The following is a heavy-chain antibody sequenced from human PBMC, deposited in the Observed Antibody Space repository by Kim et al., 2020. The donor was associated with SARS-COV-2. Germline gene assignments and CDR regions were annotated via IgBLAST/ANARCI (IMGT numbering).Heavy chain of an antibody. J-gene: IGHJ5*02. CDR3: AEGASCPSS. V-gene: IGHV3-23*01. CDR2: ISRTGADT. Sequence: GGSLRLSCSASGFTFSNYAMSWVRQAPGKGLEWVSVISRTGADTYYADSVEGRFTISRDNSRNTLYLQMHSLRAEDTAIFYCAEGASCPSSWGQ. CDR1: GFTFSNYA.